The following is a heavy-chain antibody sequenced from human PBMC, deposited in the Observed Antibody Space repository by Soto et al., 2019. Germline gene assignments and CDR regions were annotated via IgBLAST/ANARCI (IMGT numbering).Heavy chain of an antibody. D-gene: IGHD6-19*01. Sequence: GGSLRLACAASGFTFSSYWMHWVRQAPGKGQVWVSRINSDGSSISYADSVKGRFTISRYNAKNTLYLQMNSLRVEDTAVYYCARETGYSSGWRQDYWGQGTLVTVSS. CDR1: GFTFSSYW. CDR3: ARETGYSSGWRQDY. CDR2: INSDGSSI. V-gene: IGHV3-74*01. J-gene: IGHJ4*02.